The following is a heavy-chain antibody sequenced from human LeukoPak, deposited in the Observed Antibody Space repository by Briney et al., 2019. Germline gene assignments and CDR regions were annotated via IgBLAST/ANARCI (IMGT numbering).Heavy chain of an antibody. CDR1: GYSFTDYY. V-gene: IGHV1-2*02. CDR2: INPNSGGT. D-gene: IGHD1-26*01. CDR3: ARADRLDGSPYLIGP. Sequence: GASVKVSCKTSGYSFTDYYMHWVGQAPGQGLEWMGWINPNSGGTSTAQKFQGRITMTRDTSITTVYMEVSWLTSDDTAIYYCARADRLDGSPYLIGPWGQGTLVTVSS. J-gene: IGHJ5*02.